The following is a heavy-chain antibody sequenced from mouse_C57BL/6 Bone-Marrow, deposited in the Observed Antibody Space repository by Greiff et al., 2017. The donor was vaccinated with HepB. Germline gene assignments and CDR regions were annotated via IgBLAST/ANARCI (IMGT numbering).Heavy chain of an antibody. CDR1: GFTFSSYT. CDR2: ISGGGGNT. Sequence: EVKLQESGGGLVKPGGSLKLSCAASGFTFSSYTMSWVRQTPEKRLEWVATISGGGGNTYYPDSVKGRFTISRDNAKNTLYLQMSSLRSEDTALYDCARTPPIYDGLPGFAYWGQGTLVTVSA. V-gene: IGHV5-9*01. D-gene: IGHD2-3*01. CDR3: ARTPPIYDGLPGFAY. J-gene: IGHJ3*01.